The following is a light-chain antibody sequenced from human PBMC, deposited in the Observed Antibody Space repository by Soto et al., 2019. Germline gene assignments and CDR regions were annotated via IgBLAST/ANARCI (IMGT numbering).Light chain of an antibody. V-gene: IGLV2-23*01. CDR1: SSDVGSYNL. Sequence: QSALTQPASVSGSPGQSITISCTGTSSDVGSYNLVSWYQQHPGKAPRVMIYEDSERTSGVSNRFSGSKSGNTASLTISGLQAEDEADYYCCSYARSSTNYVFGPGTKLTVL. CDR2: EDS. CDR3: CSYARSSTNYV. J-gene: IGLJ1*01.